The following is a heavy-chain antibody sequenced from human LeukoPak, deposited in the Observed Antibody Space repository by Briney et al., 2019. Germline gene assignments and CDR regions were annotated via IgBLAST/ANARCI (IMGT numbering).Heavy chain of an antibody. V-gene: IGHV1-46*01. CDR3: ARNKEGKSLDY. CDR2: INPTGGST. CDR1: RYTFTTYY. J-gene: IGHJ4*02. Sequence: ASVKVSCKASRYTFTTYYMHWVRQAPGQGLEWMGIINPTGGSTTYAQKFQGRVTMTRDMSTNTVYMELSSLRSEDTAVYYCARNKEGKSLDYWGQGTLVTVSS.